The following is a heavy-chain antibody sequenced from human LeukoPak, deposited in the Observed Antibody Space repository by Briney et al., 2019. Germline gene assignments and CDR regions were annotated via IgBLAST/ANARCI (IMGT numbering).Heavy chain of an antibody. CDR1: GGSISSSNW. V-gene: IGHV4-4*02. D-gene: IGHD3-22*01. CDR3: ARNPRSSGYRGEYYYYGMDV. Sequence: SETLSLTCAVSGGSISSSNWWSWVRQPPGKGLEWIGEIYHSGSTNYNPSLKSRVTISVDKSKNQFSLKLSSVTAADTAVYYCARNPRSSGYRGEYYYYGMDVWGQGTTVTVSS. J-gene: IGHJ6*02. CDR2: IYHSGST.